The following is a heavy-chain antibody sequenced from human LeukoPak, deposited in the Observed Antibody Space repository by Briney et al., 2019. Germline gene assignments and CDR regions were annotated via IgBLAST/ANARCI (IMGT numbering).Heavy chain of an antibody. D-gene: IGHD5-24*01. CDR2: INHIGST. Sequence: SETLSLTCAVYGGSFIGSYWSWIRQPPGKGLEWIGEINHIGSTNYNPSLKSRVTISVDTSKNQFSLKLSSVTAADTAVYYCASPKDGYNGYFHYWGQGTLVTVSS. CDR1: GGSFIGSY. CDR3: ASPKDGYNGYFHY. J-gene: IGHJ4*02. V-gene: IGHV4-34*01.